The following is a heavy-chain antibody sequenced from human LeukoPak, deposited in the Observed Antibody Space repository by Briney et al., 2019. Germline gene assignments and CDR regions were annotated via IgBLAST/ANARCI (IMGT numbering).Heavy chain of an antibody. Sequence: GGSLRLSCAASGFTFSTYSMNWVRQAPGKGLEWVSSISSSSSYIYYADSVKGRFTISRDNAKNSLYLQMNSLRAEDTAVYYCAKSLWFGELWAFDYRGQGTLVTVSS. CDR2: ISSSSSYI. V-gene: IGHV3-21*01. CDR1: GFTFSTYS. CDR3: AKSLWFGELWAFDY. D-gene: IGHD3-10*01. J-gene: IGHJ4*02.